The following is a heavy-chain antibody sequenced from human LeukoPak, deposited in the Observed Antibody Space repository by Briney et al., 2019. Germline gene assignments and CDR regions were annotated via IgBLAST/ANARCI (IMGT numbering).Heavy chain of an antibody. D-gene: IGHD5-18*01. V-gene: IGHV3-7*03. Sequence: GGSLRLSCAASGFTFSKAWMNWVRQAPGKGLEWVANINQDGSEKYYVDSVKGRFTISRDNAKNSLYLQMNSLRAEDTAVYYCARDTAGGDHWGQGTLVTVSS. J-gene: IGHJ4*02. CDR1: GFTFSKAW. CDR3: ARDTAGGDH. CDR2: INQDGSEK.